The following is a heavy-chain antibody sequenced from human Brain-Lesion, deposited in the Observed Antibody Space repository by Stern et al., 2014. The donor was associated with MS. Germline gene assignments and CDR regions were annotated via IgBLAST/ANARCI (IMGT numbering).Heavy chain of an antibody. Sequence: VQLVESGAEVKKPGESLKISCEASGYLFDDYWIGWVRQMSGRGLELVAIIFPRDSNTRYSPSVQGQVTISADKSISTPSLQWSSVKAADTAMYSCARSPATPSGYDRFDYWGQGALVTVSS. V-gene: IGHV5-51*03. CDR2: IFPRDSNT. J-gene: IGHJ4*02. CDR3: ARSPATPSGYDRFDY. CDR1: GYLFDDYW. D-gene: IGHD5-12*01.